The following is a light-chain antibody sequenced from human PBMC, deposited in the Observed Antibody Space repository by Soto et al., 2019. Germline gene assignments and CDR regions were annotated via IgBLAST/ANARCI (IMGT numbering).Light chain of an antibody. CDR2: AVS. CDR1: QSIGTN. CDR3: QGTYSAPPL. V-gene: IGKV1-39*01. Sequence: IQITKPPSSLSEAIVDRVTLTSRASQSIGTNLKWYQQRPGKAPKLLTYAVSSLQSGVSSRFSGSGSGTDFTLSINSLQREDFATYDCQGTYSAPPLFGQGITVDI. J-gene: IGKJ1*01.